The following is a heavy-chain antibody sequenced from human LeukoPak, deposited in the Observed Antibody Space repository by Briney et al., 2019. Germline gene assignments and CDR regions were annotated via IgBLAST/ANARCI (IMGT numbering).Heavy chain of an antibody. V-gene: IGHV3-7*01. CDR2: IKQDGSEK. CDR1: GFTFSSYW. J-gene: IGHJ6*03. D-gene: IGHD3-22*01. Sequence: GRSLRLSCAASGFTFSSYWMSWVRQAPGKGLEWVANIKQDGSEKYYVDSVKGRFTISRDNAKNSLYLQMNSLRAEDTAVYYCARDRQGYYYDSSGYLEKYYYYYMDVWGKGTTVTVSS. CDR3: ARDRQGYYYDSSGYLEKYYYYYMDV.